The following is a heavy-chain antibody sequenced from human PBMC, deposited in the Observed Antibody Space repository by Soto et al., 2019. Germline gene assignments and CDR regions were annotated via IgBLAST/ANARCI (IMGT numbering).Heavy chain of an antibody. CDR2: IIPVFGRV. Sequence: QVQLVQSGAEVKKPGSSVRVSCKASGGSFNTYAISWVRQDPGLGLEWMGGIIPVFGRVTYAQKFQGRVTIPADDSTSTAYMELSRLRSDDTAIYYCADLSLGSCITTNCPPDYWGQGTLVTVSS. J-gene: IGHJ4*02. CDR3: ADLSLGSCITTNCPPDY. D-gene: IGHD2-2*01. CDR1: GGSFNTYA. V-gene: IGHV1-69*12.